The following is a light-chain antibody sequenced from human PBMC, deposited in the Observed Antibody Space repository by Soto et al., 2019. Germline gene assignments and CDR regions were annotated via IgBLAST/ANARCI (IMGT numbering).Light chain of an antibody. CDR2: KAS. Sequence: DIQITQSPSTLSASVGDRVTITCRASQSISAWLAWYQQKPGKAPKLLIYKASTLESGVSSRFSGRGSGTESTLTISSLQPDDFATYYCQHYNSYSEAFGQGTKVDIK. J-gene: IGKJ1*01. CDR3: QHYNSYSEA. CDR1: QSISAW. V-gene: IGKV1-5*03.